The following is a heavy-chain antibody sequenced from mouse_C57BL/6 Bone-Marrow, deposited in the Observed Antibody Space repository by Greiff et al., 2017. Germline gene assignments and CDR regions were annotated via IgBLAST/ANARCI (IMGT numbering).Heavy chain of an antibody. CDR3: VLLSPC. V-gene: IGHV5-17*01. CDR2: LSSGSSTI. Sequence: DVMLVESGGGLVKPGGSLKLSCAASGFTFSDSGMHWVRQAPEKGLEWVAYLSSGSSTIYYADTVKGRFTISRDNAKNTLFLQMTSLRSENTAMYYFVLLSPCWGQGTLVTVSA. J-gene: IGHJ3*01. CDR1: GFTFSDSG.